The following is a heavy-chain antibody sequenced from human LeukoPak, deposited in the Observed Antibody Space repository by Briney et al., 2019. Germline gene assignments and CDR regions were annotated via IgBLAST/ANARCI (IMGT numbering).Heavy chain of an antibody. D-gene: IGHD2-8*02. CDR3: ARVFWSKPGYYFDY. CDR2: IYYSGST. CDR1: GGSISSGGYY. J-gene: IGHJ4*02. V-gene: IGHV4-31*03. Sequence: PSQTLSLTCTVSGGSISSGGYYWSWIRQRPGKGLEWIGYIYYSGSTYYNPSLKSRVTISVDTSKNQFSLKLSSVTAADTAVYYCARVFWSKPGYYFDYWGQGTLVTVSS.